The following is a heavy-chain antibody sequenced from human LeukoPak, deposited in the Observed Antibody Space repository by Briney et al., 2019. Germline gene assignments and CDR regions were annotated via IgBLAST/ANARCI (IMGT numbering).Heavy chain of an antibody. CDR2: IYYTGST. D-gene: IGHD6-19*01. CDR3: ARGRYGGGWYDY. V-gene: IGHV4-59*01. J-gene: IGHJ4*02. Sequence: PSETLSLTCTVSGGSIDTYYWTWIRQPPGKGLEYIAYIYYTGSTDYNPSFKSRVRMSLDTSKNQFSLLLNSVTAADTAVYYCARGRYGGGWYDYWGQGTLVTVSS. CDR1: GGSIDTYY.